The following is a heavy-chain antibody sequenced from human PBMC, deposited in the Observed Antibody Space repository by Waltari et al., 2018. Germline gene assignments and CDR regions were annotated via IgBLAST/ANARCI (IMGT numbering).Heavy chain of an antibody. V-gene: IGHV1-46*03. CDR1: GYTFTTNS. D-gene: IGHD2-15*01. CDR2: INPRGGGT. CDR3: ARYCSGRGCHTYYFDY. J-gene: IGHJ4*02. Sequence: QVHLVQSGSEVKKPGASVKVSCKASGYTFTTNSLHWVRQAPGQGLEWMGLINPRGGGTKYAQNFQGRVTMTSDTSTTTVYMELSGLRSDDTAVYFCARYCSGRGCHTYYFDYWGQGTLITVSS.